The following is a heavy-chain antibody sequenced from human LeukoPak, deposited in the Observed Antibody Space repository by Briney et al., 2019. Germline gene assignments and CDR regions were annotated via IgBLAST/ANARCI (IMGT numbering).Heavy chain of an antibody. CDR2: VYYDGNT. D-gene: IGHD1-26*01. J-gene: IGHJ4*02. V-gene: IGHV4-39*02. Sequence: SETLSLTCSVSGGSINRSSYYWGWIRQAPGKGLEWIGTVYYDGNTYYNPNPSLKSRATVSMDTSRNQFSLKLRSVTAADTAVYYCTKDSGHHRTDCWGQGTLVTVSS. CDR1: GGSINRSSYY. CDR3: TKDSGHHRTDC.